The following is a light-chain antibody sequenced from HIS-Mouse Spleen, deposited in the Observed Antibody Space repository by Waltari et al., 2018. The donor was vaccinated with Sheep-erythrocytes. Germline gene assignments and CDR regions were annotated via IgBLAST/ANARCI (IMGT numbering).Light chain of an antibody. CDR3: CSYAGSYNYV. CDR2: DVS. V-gene: IGLV2-11*01. CDR1: SRDAGGYNY. J-gene: IGLJ1*01. Sequence: QSALTQPRSVSGSPGQSVTISCTGTSRDAGGYNYVSWYQQHPGKAPKLMIYDVSKRPSGVPDRFSGSKSGNTASLTISGLQAEDEADYYCCSYAGSYNYVFGTGTKVTVL.